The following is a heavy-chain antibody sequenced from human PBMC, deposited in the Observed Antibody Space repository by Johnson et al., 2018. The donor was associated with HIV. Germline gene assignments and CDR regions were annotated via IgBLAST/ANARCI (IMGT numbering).Heavy chain of an antibody. CDR3: AKDIVATLLYAFDI. V-gene: IGHV3-9*01. CDR2: ISWDSGSI. D-gene: IGHD5-12*01. Sequence: VQLVESGGGLVQPGRSLRLSCAASGFTFADYAMHWARQTPGKGLEWVSGISWDSGSIGYADSVKGRFTISRDNAKNSLYLQMNSLRAEDTALYYCAKDIVATLLYAFDIWGQGTMVTVSS. J-gene: IGHJ3*02. CDR1: GFTFADYA.